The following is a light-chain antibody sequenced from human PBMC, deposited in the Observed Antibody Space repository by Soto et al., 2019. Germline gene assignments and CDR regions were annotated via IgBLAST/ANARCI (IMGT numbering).Light chain of an antibody. J-gene: IGKJ1*01. CDR2: DAS. CDR1: QTISSW. V-gene: IGKV1-5*01. CDR3: QQYNSYPWT. Sequence: DIQMTQSPSTLSASVGDRVTISCRASQTISSWLAWYQQKPGKAPKLLIYDASNLESGVPSRFSGSGSGTEFTLTISSLQPDDFATYYCQQYNSYPWTFGXGTKX.